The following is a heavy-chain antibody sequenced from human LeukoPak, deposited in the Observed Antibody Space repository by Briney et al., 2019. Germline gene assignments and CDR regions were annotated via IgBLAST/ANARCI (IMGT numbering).Heavy chain of an antibody. CDR1: GGSFSGYY. CDR3: ARSIGYCSSTSCYPGYYYYGMDV. D-gene: IGHD2-2*01. J-gene: IGHJ6*02. Sequence: SETLSLTCAVYGGSFSGYYWGWIRQPPGKGLEWIGSIYYSGSTYYNPSLKSRVTISVDTSKNQFSLKLSSVTAADTAVCYCARSIGYCSSTSCYPGYYYYGMDVWGQGTTVTVSS. V-gene: IGHV4-39*01. CDR2: IYYSGST.